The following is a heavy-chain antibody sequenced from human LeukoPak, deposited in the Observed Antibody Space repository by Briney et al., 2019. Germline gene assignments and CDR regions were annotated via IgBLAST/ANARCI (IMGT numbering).Heavy chain of an antibody. CDR3: AKSGYCSSTSCYAVDYYYMDV. J-gene: IGHJ6*03. D-gene: IGHD2-2*01. CDR2: ISYDGSNK. V-gene: IGHV3-30-3*02. Sequence: GGSLRLSCAASGFTFSSYAMHWVRQAPGKGLEWVAVISYDGSNKYYADSVKGRFTISRDNSKNTLYLQMNSLRAEDTAVYYCAKSGYCSSTSCYAVDYYYMDVWGKGTTVTVSS. CDR1: GFTFSSYA.